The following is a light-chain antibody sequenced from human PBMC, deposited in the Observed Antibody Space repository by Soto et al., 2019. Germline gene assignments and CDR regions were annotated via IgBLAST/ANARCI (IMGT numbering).Light chain of an antibody. CDR2: DAS. CDR1: QDIGNF. Sequence: DIQMTQSPSSLSASIGDRVTISCQASQDIGNFLNWYQQKPGKAPYLLLYDASNLDTWVSSRFSGRGSGRDLSFTITSLQTDDVATYFCQQYGSLPITFGKGTRLDI. J-gene: IGKJ5*01. V-gene: IGKV1-33*01. CDR3: QQYGSLPIT.